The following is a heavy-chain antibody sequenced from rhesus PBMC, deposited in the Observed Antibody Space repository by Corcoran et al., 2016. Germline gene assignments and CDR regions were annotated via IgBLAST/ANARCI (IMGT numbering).Heavy chain of an antibody. D-gene: IGHD5-24*01. Sequence: QVQLQESGPGVVKPSETLSLTCAVSGGSISDSYRWSWIRQPPGKGLEWIGYIYGSSTSTNYNPSLNRRVTISNDTSKNQFSLKLSSVTAADTAVYYCARATAGTVKVVDYWGQGVLVTVSS. CDR2: IYGSSTST. CDR3: ARATAGTVKVVDY. CDR1: GGSISDSYR. V-gene: IGHV4S10*01. J-gene: IGHJ4*01.